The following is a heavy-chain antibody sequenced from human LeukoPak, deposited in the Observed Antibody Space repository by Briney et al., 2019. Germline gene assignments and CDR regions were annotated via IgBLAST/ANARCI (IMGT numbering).Heavy chain of an antibody. CDR1: GFTFSSYG. V-gene: IGHV3-30*02. J-gene: IGHJ4*02. CDR3: AKDRGAYWTSASNYYFDY. Sequence: QPGGSLRLSCAASGFTFSSYGMHWVRQASGKGLEWVAFIRYDGSNKYYADSVKGRFTIYRDNSKNTLYLQMHSLRAEDKAVYYCAKDRGAYWTSASNYYFDYWGQGTLVTVSS. D-gene: IGHD4-11*01. CDR2: IRYDGSNK.